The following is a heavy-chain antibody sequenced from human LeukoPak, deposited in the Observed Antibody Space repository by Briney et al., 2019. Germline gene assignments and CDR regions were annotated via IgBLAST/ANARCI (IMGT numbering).Heavy chain of an antibody. V-gene: IGHV3-9*01. CDR3: AKDRYYKGGAIDY. D-gene: IGHD1-26*01. CDR1: A. Sequence: AMHWVRQAPGKGLEWVSGISWNSGSIGYADSVKGRFTISRDNAKNSLYLQMNSLRAEDTALYYCAKDRYYKGGAIDYWGQGTLVTVSS. J-gene: IGHJ4*02. CDR2: ISWNSGSI.